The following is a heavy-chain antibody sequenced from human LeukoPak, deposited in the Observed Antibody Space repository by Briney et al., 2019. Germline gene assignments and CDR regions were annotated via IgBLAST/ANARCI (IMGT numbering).Heavy chain of an antibody. CDR1: GFTVSSNY. CDR3: ARDRVAAAGVDY. Sequence: GGSLRLSCAASGFTVSSNYMSWVRQAPGKGLEWVSVIYSGGSTYYADSVKGGFTISRDNSKNTLYLQMNSLRAEDTAVYYCARDRVAAAGVDYWGQGTLVTVSS. V-gene: IGHV3-66*01. J-gene: IGHJ4*02. CDR2: IYSGGST. D-gene: IGHD6-13*01.